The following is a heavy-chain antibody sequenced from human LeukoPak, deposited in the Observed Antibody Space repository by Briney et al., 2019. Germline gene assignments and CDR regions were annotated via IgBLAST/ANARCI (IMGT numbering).Heavy chain of an antibody. Sequence: PGGSLRLSCAASGFTFSSYSMNWVRQAPGKGLEWVSYISSSSSTIYYADSVKGRFTISRDNAKNSLYLQMNSLRAEDTAVYYCARDEAIAAAGASGDYWGQGTLVTVSS. CDR2: ISSSSSTI. CDR3: ARDEAIAAAGASGDY. V-gene: IGHV3-48*04. D-gene: IGHD6-13*01. J-gene: IGHJ4*02. CDR1: GFTFSSYS.